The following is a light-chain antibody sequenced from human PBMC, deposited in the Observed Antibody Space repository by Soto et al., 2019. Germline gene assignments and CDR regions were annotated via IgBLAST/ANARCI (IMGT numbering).Light chain of an antibody. CDR2: ASS. CDR3: QLYGISPH. V-gene: IGKV3-20*01. CDR1: QSVDSY. J-gene: IGKJ1*01. Sequence: EIVLTQSPASLSLSPVERATLSCRASQSVDSYLVWYQHKPGQAPRLLIYASSNRATGIPDRLSGSASGTDFTLTIHRLEPEDSAVYYCQLYGISPHFGQGTKVDIK.